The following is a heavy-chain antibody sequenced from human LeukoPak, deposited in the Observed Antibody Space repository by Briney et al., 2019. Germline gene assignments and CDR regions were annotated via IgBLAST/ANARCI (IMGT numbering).Heavy chain of an antibody. CDR1: GFTVSSNY. CDR2: IYSGGST. Sequence: GGSLRLSCAASGFTVSSNYMSWVRQAPGKGLEWVSVIYSGGSTYYADSVKGRFTISRDNSKNTLYLQMNSLRAEDTAVYYCARAERYDILTGYYRHYWGQGTLVTVSS. V-gene: IGHV3-66*02. J-gene: IGHJ4*02. D-gene: IGHD3-9*01. CDR3: ARAERYDILTGYYRHY.